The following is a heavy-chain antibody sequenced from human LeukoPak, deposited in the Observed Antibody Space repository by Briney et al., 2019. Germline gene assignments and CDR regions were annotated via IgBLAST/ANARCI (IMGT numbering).Heavy chain of an antibody. CDR1: GLIFRDAW. D-gene: IGHD6-13*01. CDR2: ISYDGSNK. Sequence: GGSLRLSCAVSGLIFRDAWMTWVRQAPGKGLEWVAVISYDGSNKYYADSVKGRFTISRDNSKNSLDLQMNSLRAEDTAVYYCAKDGVSETSSWFHLFDYWGQGTLVTVSS. V-gene: IGHV3-30*18. J-gene: IGHJ4*02. CDR3: AKDGVSETSSWFHLFDY.